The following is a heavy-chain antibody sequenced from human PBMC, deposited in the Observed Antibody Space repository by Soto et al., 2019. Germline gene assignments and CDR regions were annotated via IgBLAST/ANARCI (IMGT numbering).Heavy chain of an antibody. CDR2: IIPIFGTA. CDR1: GGTFSSYA. V-gene: IGHV1-69*13. J-gene: IGHJ5*02. CDR3: ARDSSGRGWFDP. D-gene: IGHD6-19*01. Sequence: ASVKVSCKASGGTFSSYAISWVRQAPGQGLEWMGGIIPIFGTANYAQKFQGRVTITADESTSTAYMELSSLRSEDTAVYYCARDSSGRGWFDPWGQGTLVTVSS.